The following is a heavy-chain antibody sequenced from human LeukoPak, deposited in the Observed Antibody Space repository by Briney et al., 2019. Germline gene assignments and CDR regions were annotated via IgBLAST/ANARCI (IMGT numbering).Heavy chain of an antibody. CDR3: AKDDSSGYYYGYYGMDV. D-gene: IGHD3-22*01. Sequence: GGSLRLSCAASGFTFSNYWVHWVRQAPGKGPEWVSYISSSGSTIYYADSVKGRFTISRDNSKNTLYLQMNSLRAEDTAVYYCAKDDSSGYYYGYYGMDVWGQGTTVTVSS. CDR1: GFTFSNYW. CDR2: ISSSGSTI. V-gene: IGHV3-48*01. J-gene: IGHJ6*02.